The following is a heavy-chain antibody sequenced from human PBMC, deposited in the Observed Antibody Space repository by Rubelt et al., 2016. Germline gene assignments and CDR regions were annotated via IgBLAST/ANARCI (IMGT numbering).Heavy chain of an antibody. Sequence: GRSLRLSCAASGFTFSSYGMHWVRQAPGKGLEWVAVISYDGGNKYYADSVKGRFTISRDNSKNTLYLQMNSLRAEDTAVYYCARDLVHYYGMDVWGQGTTVTVSS. D-gene: IGHD2-2*01. CDR1: GFTFSSYG. CDR3: ARDLVHYYGMDV. CDR2: ISYDGGNK. J-gene: IGHJ6*02. V-gene: IGHV3-30*03.